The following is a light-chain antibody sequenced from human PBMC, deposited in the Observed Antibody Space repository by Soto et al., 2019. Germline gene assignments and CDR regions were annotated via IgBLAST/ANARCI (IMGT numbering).Light chain of an antibody. J-gene: IGKJ1*01. CDR1: RSVSSN. CDR3: QQYGSSPWT. V-gene: IGKV3-20*01. Sequence: EIVMTQSPATLSVSPGERATLSCRASRSVSSNLVWYQQKPGQAPRLLILGASSRATGIPDRFSGSGSGTDFTLTISRLEPEDFAVYYCQQYGSSPWTFGQGTKVDIK. CDR2: GAS.